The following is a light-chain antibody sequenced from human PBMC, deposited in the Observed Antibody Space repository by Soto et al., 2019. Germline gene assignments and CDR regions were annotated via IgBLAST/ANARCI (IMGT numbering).Light chain of an antibody. Sequence: IQMTQSPSSLSASVGDRVTITCRASQDIRKDLAWYQQKPGKAPQILIYAASSLQSGVPSRFSGSGSGTDFTLTISSLQPEDFATYYCQQSYSTPFTFGPGTKVDIK. CDR3: QQSYSTPFT. CDR2: AAS. V-gene: IGKV1-39*01. J-gene: IGKJ3*01. CDR1: QDIRKD.